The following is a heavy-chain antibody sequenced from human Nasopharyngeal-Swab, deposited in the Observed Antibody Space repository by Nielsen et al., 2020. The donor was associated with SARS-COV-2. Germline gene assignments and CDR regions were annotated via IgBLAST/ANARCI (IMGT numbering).Heavy chain of an antibody. V-gene: IGHV3-74*01. D-gene: IGHD2-2*01. CDR3: AKEGSRGNYFDY. J-gene: IGHJ4*02. CDR1: GFALSSYW. CDR2: LHSDGTST. Sequence: GVLKISCAASGFALSSYWMHWVRQTPGKGLVWVSRLHSDGTSTRYADSVKGRFTISRDNAKNTLYLQMNSLRAEDMALYYCAKEGSRGNYFDYWGQGTLVTVSS.